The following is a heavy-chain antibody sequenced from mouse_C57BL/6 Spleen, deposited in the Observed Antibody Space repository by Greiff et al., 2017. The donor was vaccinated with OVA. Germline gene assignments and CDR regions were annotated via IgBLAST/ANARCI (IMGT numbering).Heavy chain of an antibody. CDR1: GYTFTSYW. CDR3: ARERDYSNYKDY. J-gene: IGHJ2*01. V-gene: IGHV1-52*01. Sequence: QVQLQQPGAELVRPGSSVKLSCKASGYTFTSYWMHWVKQRPIQGLEWIGNIDPSDSETHYNQKFKDKATLTVDKSSSTAYMQLSSLTSEDSAVYYCARERDYSNYKDYWGQGTTLTVSS. D-gene: IGHD2-5*01. CDR2: IDPSDSET.